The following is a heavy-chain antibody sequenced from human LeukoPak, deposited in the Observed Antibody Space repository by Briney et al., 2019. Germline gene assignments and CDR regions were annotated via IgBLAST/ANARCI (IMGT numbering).Heavy chain of an antibody. CDR2: ICSGDST. CDR1: GFTVSSNY. Sequence: GGSLRLSCAASGFTVSSNYMSWVRQAPGKGLEWVSVICSGDSTYYADSVKGRFTISRDNSKNTLYLQMNSLRAEDTAVYYCARVYYSGSSYVGFDYWGQGTLVTVSS. V-gene: IGHV3-53*01. J-gene: IGHJ4*02. CDR3: ARVYYSGSSYVGFDY. D-gene: IGHD1-26*01.